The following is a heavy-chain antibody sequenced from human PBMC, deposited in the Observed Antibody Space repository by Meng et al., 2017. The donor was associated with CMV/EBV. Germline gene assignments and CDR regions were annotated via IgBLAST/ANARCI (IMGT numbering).Heavy chain of an antibody. J-gene: IGHJ6*02. CDR1: GYTFTSYG. Sequence: ASVKVSCKASGYTFTSYGISWVRQAPGQGLEWMGWNSAYNGNTNYAQKLQGRVTMTTDTSTSTAYMELRSLRSDDTAVYYCARRGTIFEYYYGMDVWGQGTTVTVSS. CDR3: ARRGTIFEYYYGMDV. CDR2: NSAYNGNT. V-gene: IGHV1-18*01. D-gene: IGHD3-3*01.